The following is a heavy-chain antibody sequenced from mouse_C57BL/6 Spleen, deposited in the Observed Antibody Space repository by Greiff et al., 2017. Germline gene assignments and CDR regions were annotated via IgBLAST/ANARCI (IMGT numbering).Heavy chain of an antibody. V-gene: IGHV1-39*01. CDR3: ARPRYYYGSSYGFAY. CDR2: INPNYGTT. J-gene: IGHJ3*01. D-gene: IGHD1-1*01. Sequence: VHVKQSGPELVKPGASVKISCKASGYSFTDYNMNWVKQSNGKSLEWIGVINPNYGTTSYNQKFKGKATLTVDQSSSTAYMQLNSLTSEDSAVYYCARPRYYYGSSYGFAYWGQGTLVTVSA. CDR1: GYSFTDYN.